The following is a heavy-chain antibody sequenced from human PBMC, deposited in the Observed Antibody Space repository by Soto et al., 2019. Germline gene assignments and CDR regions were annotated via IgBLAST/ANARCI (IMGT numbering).Heavy chain of an antibody. V-gene: IGHV3-48*03. Sequence: GGSLRLSCAASGFTFSSYEMNWVRQAPGKGLEWVSYISSSGRTTYYADSVKGRFTISRDNAKNSLSLQMNSLRADDTAAYYCARDRDELVGIFPYYYGMDVWGQGTTVTVSS. J-gene: IGHJ6*02. D-gene: IGHD2-21*01. CDR3: ARDRDELVGIFPYYYGMDV. CDR1: GFTFSSYE. CDR2: ISSSGRTT.